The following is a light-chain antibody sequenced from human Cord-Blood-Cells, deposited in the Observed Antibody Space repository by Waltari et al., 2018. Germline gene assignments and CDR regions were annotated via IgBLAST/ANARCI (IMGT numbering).Light chain of an antibody. J-gene: IGKJ3*01. CDR3: QQYNNWPPSFT. CDR2: GVS. CDR1: QSISSN. Sequence: EIVMTQSPATLSVSPGERATLSYRASQSISSNLAWYQQKPGQAPRLLIYGVSTRATDIPARFSGSGSGTQFTLTISSMQSEDFAVYYCQQYNNWPPSFTFGPGTKVEIK. V-gene: IGKV3-15*01.